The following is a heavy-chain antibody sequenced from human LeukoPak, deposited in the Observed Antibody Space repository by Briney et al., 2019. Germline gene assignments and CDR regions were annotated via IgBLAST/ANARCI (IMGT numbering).Heavy chain of an antibody. J-gene: IGHJ5*02. D-gene: IGHD5-12*01. CDR1: VLSISCGGYY. CDR2: MYYSGCT. V-gene: IGHV4-31*03. CDR3: ARGSGYGTRVFDP. Sequence: PSQTLSLACTISVLSISCGGYYWSWIRQHRGKGMEWIGYMYYSGCTYFHPSLKSRVTITVDTSKNQFSLKLSSATSADMAGYYCARGSGYGTRVFDPWGQGTLVTVSS.